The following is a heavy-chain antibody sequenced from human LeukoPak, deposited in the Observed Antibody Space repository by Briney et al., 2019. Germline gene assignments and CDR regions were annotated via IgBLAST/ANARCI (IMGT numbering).Heavy chain of an antibody. CDR2: ISYDGNNK. J-gene: IGHJ4*02. Sequence: GGSLRLSCAASGFTFSSYGMHWVRQAPGKSLEWVAVISYDGNNKYYADSVKGRFTISRDKSKNTLYVQMDHLRTEDTAVCYCAKEDYDGSGSYLGYWGQGTLVTVSS. CDR1: GFTFSSYG. D-gene: IGHD3-10*01. V-gene: IGHV3-30*18. CDR3: AKEDYDGSGSYLGY.